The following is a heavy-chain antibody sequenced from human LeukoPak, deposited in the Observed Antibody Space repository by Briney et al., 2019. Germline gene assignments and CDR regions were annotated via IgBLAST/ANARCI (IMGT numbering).Heavy chain of an antibody. CDR2: ISGSGGST. Sequence: GGSLRLSCADSGFTFSSYAMSWVRQAPGKGLEWVSAISGSGGSTYYADSVKGRFTISRDNSKNTLYLQMDSLRAEDTAVYYCAKHEFGELYFDYWGQGTLVTVSS. J-gene: IGHJ4*02. D-gene: IGHD3-10*01. CDR3: AKHEFGELYFDY. V-gene: IGHV3-23*01. CDR1: GFTFSSYA.